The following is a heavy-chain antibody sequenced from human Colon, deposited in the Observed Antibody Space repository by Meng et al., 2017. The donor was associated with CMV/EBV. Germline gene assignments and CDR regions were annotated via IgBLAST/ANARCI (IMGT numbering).Heavy chain of an antibody. V-gene: IGHV4-34*01. CDR2: INHSGST. J-gene: IGHJ3*02. Sequence: ARLTQVGSGLLKPSETRFRTFAVYGGSFSGYYWSWIRQPPGKGLEWIGEINHSGSTNYNPSLKSRVTISVDTSKNQFSLKLSSVTAADTAVYYCARKWELGAFDIWGQGTMVTVSS. CDR1: GGSFSGYY. D-gene: IGHD1-26*01. CDR3: ARKWELGAFDI.